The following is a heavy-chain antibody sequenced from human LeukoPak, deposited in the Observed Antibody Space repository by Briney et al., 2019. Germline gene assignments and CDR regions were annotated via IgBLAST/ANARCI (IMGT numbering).Heavy chain of an antibody. Sequence: GGSLRLSCAASGFTFSIYAMSWVRQAPGKGLEWVSAISGSGGTAYYADSVKGRFTISRDNSKNTLYLQMNSLRAEDTAVYYCARAGSSSWYATNIYYFDYWGQGTLVTVSS. V-gene: IGHV3-23*01. CDR1: GFTFSIYA. CDR3: ARAGSSSWYATNIYYFDY. CDR2: ISGSGGTA. D-gene: IGHD6-13*01. J-gene: IGHJ4*02.